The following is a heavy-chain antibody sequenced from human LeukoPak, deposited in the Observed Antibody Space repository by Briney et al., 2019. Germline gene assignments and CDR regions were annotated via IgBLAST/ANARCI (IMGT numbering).Heavy chain of an antibody. CDR3: ATLCCGSYYMDV. J-gene: IGHJ6*03. V-gene: IGHV1-8*01. CDR2: MNPNSDNT. Sequence: ASVKVSCKASGYTFTSYDVNWVRQAAGQGLEWMGWMNPNSDNTGYAQKFQGRVTMTRNTSISTAYMELSSLRSEDTAVYYCATLCCGSYYMDVWGKGTTVTVSS. CDR1: GYTFTSYD. D-gene: IGHD2-15*01.